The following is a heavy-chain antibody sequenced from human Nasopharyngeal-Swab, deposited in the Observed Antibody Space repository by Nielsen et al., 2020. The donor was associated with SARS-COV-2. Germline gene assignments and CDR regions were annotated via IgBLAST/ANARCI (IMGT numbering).Heavy chain of an antibody. V-gene: IGHV1-18*01. Sequence: WVRQAPGQGLEWMGWISAYNGNTNYAQKLQGRVTMTTDTSTSTAYVELRSLRSDDTAVYYCARGGYSSSSVYYYYYYGMDVWGQGTTVTVSS. D-gene: IGHD6-6*01. CDR3: ARGGYSSSSVYYYYYYGMDV. J-gene: IGHJ6*02. CDR2: ISAYNGNT.